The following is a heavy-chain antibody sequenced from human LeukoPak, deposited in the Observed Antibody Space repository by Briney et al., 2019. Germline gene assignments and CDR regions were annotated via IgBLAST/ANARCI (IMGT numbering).Heavy chain of an antibody. V-gene: IGHV3-66*02. Sequence: PGGSLRLSCAASGFTVSSNYMGWVRQAPGKGREWRSIIYSGGSTYYADSVKGRFTISRDNSKNTLYLQMNSLRAEDTAVYYCARDEWELLRAYWGQGTLVTVSS. CDR2: IYSGGST. CDR3: ARDEWELLRAY. D-gene: IGHD1-26*01. CDR1: GFTVSSNY. J-gene: IGHJ4*02.